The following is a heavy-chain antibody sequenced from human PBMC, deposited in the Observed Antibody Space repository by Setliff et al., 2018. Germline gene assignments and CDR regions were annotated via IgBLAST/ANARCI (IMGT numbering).Heavy chain of an antibody. CDR3: ATMRNYYETGNYYSSRWFDP. CDR1: GGSFSGFY. V-gene: IGHV4-34*01. D-gene: IGHD3-22*01. J-gene: IGHJ5*02. Sequence: PSETLSLTCAVYGGSFSGFYWPWIRQSPGKGLEWIGEINHSGGIDYNPSLKSRVTISVDTSKNQFSLKLMSVTAADTAVYYCATMRNYYETGNYYSSRWFDPWGPWTLLVTVSS. CDR2: INHSGGI.